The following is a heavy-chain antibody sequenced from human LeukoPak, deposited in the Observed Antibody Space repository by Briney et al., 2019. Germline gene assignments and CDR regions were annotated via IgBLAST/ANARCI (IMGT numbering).Heavy chain of an antibody. Sequence: PGGSLRLSCAASGFTFNNYAMSWVRQTPGKGLEWVLGMSGSGGSTYYADSVKGRFAISRDNSKNTLYLQMSSLRAEDTAVYYCAKDYSSPPVYYLDYWGQGALVTVSS. CDR2: MSGSGGST. D-gene: IGHD6-13*01. CDR1: GFTFNNYA. CDR3: AKDYSSPPVYYLDY. J-gene: IGHJ4*02. V-gene: IGHV3-23*01.